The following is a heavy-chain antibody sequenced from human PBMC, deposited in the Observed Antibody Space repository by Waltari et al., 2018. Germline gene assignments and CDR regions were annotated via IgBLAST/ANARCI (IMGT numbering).Heavy chain of an antibody. CDR3: ARAWVVGANDY. J-gene: IGHJ4*02. D-gene: IGHD1-26*01. V-gene: IGHV3-30-3*01. CDR1: GFTFISYA. CDR2: ISYDGSNK. Sequence: QVQLVESGGGVVQPGRSLRLSCAASGFTFISYAMHWVRQVPGKGLEWVAVISYDGSNKYYADSVKGRFTISRDNSKNTLYLQMNSLRAEDTAVYYCARAWVVGANDYWGQGTLVTVSS.